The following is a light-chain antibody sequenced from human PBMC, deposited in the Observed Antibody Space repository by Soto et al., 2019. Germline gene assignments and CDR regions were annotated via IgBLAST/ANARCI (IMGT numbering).Light chain of an antibody. Sequence: DIQVTQSPSSVSASVGDRVTITCRASQGITNWLAWYQQKPGKAPKLLIYGTSSLKSGVPSRFSGSASGTDFTLTISSLQPEDFATYYCQQASTLPTWTFGQGTKVEIK. V-gene: IGKV1D-12*01. CDR2: GTS. J-gene: IGKJ1*01. CDR3: QQASTLPTWT. CDR1: QGITNW.